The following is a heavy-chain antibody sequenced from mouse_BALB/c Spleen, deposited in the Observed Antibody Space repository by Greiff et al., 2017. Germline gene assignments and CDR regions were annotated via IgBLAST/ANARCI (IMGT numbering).Heavy chain of an antibody. D-gene: IGHD2-14*01. V-gene: IGHV5-6-3*01. J-gene: IGHJ4*01. Sequence: EVHLVESGGGLVQPGGSLKLSCAASGFTFSSYGMSWVRQTPDKRLELVATINSNGGSTYYPDSVKGRFTISRDNAKNTLYLQMSSLKSEDTAMYYCERENYRYDGPMDYWGQGTSVTVSS. CDR3: ERENYRYDGPMDY. CDR1: GFTFSSYG. CDR2: INSNGGST.